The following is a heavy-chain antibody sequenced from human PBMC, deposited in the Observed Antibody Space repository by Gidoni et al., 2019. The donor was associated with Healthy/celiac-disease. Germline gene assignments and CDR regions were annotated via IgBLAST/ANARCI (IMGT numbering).Heavy chain of an antibody. D-gene: IGHD6-19*01. CDR1: GGSISSYY. CDR3: ARVYSSGSSDWFDP. V-gene: IGHV4-59*01. CDR2: IYSSGST. J-gene: IGHJ5*02. Sequence: QVQLQESGPGLVKPSETLSLTCTVSGGSISSYYWSWIRQPPGKGLEWIGYIYSSGSTNYNPSLKSRVTISVDTSNIQFSLKLSSVTAADTAVYYCARVYSSGSSDWFDPWGQGTLVTVSS.